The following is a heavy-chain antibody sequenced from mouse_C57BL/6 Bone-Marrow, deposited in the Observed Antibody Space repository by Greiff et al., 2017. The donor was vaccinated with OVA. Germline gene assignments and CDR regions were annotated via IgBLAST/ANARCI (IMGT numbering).Heavy chain of an antibody. J-gene: IGHJ2*01. V-gene: IGHV5-9-1*02. CDR1: GFTFSSYA. D-gene: IGHD2-4*01. CDR3: TRFDYAYYFDY. Sequence: DVMLVESGEGLVKPGGSLKLSCAASGFTFSSYAMSWVRQTPEKRLEWVAYISSGGDYIYYADTVKGRFTISRDNARNTLYLQMSSLKSEDTAMYYCTRFDYAYYFDYWGQGTTLTVSS. CDR2: ISSGGDYI.